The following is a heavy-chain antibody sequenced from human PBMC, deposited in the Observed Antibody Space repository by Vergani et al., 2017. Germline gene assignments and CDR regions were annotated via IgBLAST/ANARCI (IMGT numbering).Heavy chain of an antibody. CDR3: AKNPGISTTRHYYAMDV. D-gene: IGHD1-1*01. CDR2: ISPGSSTV. J-gene: IGHJ6*02. V-gene: IGHV3-11*04. Sequence: LEEAGGGSVKPGGSLRLSCAASGFKFSDHYMSWIRQAPGKGLEWVSHISPGSSTVSYTDSVTGRLTVSRDNGNNSLTLDMTTLRVEDTAVYYCAKNPGISTTRHYYAMDVWGQGTTVTVSS. CDR1: GFKFSDHY.